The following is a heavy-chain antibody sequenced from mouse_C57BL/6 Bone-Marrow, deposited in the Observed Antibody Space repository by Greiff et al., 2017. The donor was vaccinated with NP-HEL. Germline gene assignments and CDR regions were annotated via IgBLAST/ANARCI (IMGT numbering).Heavy chain of an antibody. Sequence: EVKLVESGGGLVQPGGSLKLSCAASGFTFSDYGMAWVRQAPRKGPEWVAFISNLAYSIYYADTVTGRFTISRENAKNTLYLEMSSLMSEDTAMYYCARLYYYAMDYWGQGTSVTVSS. V-gene: IGHV5-15*01. J-gene: IGHJ4*01. CDR2: ISNLAYSI. CDR3: ARLYYYAMDY. CDR1: GFTFSDYG.